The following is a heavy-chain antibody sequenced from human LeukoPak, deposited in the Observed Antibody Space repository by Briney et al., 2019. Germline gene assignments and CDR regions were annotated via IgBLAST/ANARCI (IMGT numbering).Heavy chain of an antibody. Sequence: SETLSFTCAVSGYSISSGYYWGWIRQPPGKGLEWIGSIYHSGSTYYNPSLKSRVTISVDTSKNQFSLKLSSVTAADTAVYYCARRARGTPDYWGQGTLVTVSS. CDR3: ARRARGTPDY. D-gene: IGHD1-1*01. CDR1: GYSISSGYY. CDR2: IYHSGST. V-gene: IGHV4-38-2*01. J-gene: IGHJ4*02.